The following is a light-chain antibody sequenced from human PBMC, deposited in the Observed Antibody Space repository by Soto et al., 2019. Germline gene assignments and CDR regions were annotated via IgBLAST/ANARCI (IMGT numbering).Light chain of an antibody. CDR1: QSLSSAF. J-gene: IGKJ1*01. Sequence: EIVLTQSPGTLSLSPGERVTLSCRASQSLSSAFLAWYQQKPGQAPRLLIYSASSRATGVPDRFSGSGSGTDFTLTISRLEPEDFAVYYCQQCGSSPETFGQGTKVEIK. CDR2: SAS. CDR3: QQCGSSPET. V-gene: IGKV3-20*01.